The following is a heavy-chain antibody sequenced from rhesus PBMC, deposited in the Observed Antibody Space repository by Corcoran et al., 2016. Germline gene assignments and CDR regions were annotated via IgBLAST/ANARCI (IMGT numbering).Heavy chain of an antibody. J-gene: IGHJ1*01. D-gene: IGHD3-16*01. CDR2: ISGSGGST. V-gene: IGHV4-173*01. CDR3: ARSVNSGSYYPEYCEF. Sequence: QLQLQESGPGLVKPSETLSLTCAVSGGSISSNYWSWIRQPPGKGLEWIGRISGSGGSTDYNPSLKSRVTISTDTSKNQFSLKLSSVTAANTAVYYCARSVNSGSYYPEYCEFWGQGALVTVSS. CDR1: GGSISSNY.